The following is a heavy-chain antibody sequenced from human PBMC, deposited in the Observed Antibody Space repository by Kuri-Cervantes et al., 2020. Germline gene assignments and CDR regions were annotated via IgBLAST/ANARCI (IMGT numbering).Heavy chain of an antibody. J-gene: IGHJ4*02. CDR2: IKEDGSEK. Sequence: GESLKISCAVPGFTFSNYWMSWVRQAPGKGLEWVANIKEDGSEKYYLDSVKGRFTISRDNAKNSLYLQMNSLRAEDTAVYYCARDFRLLWFGELSAIDYWGQGTLVTVSS. CDR1: GFTFSNYW. V-gene: IGHV3-7*01. CDR3: ARDFRLLWFGELSAIDY. D-gene: IGHD3-10*01.